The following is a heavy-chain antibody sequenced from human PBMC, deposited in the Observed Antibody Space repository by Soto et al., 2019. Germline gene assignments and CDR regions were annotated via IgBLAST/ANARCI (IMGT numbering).Heavy chain of an antibody. CDR2: MNPNSGNT. V-gene: IGHV1-8*01. J-gene: IGHJ5*02. CDR1: GYTFTSYD. Sequence: QVQLVQSGAEVKKPGASVKVSCKASGYTFTSYDINWVRLATGQGLEWMGWMNPNSGNTGYAQKFQGRVTMTRNTSISTAYMELSSLRSEDTAVYYCALLNAGYYDFWSGYYGWFDPWGQGTLVTVSS. CDR3: ALLNAGYYDFWSGYYGWFDP. D-gene: IGHD3-3*01.